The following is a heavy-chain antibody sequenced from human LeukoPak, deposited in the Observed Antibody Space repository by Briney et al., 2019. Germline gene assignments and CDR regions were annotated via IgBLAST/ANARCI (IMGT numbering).Heavy chain of an antibody. CDR1: RGSVNSNSYY. CDR2: IYYSGNT. V-gene: IGHV4-39*07. D-gene: IGHD6-6*01. CDR3: ARDHEVSSSSFDY. J-gene: IGHJ4*02. Sequence: PSETLSLTCTVSRGSVNSNSYYWGWIRQPPGKGLEWIGTIYYSGNTYYNPSRESRVTISVDTSKNQFSLKLTSVTAADTAVYYCARDHEVSSSSFDYWGQGTLVTVSS.